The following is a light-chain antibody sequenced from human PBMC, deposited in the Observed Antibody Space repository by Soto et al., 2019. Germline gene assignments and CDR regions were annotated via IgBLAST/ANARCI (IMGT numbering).Light chain of an antibody. Sequence: QSVLTRPASVSGSPGQSITVSCPGTSSDVGGYNFVSWYQQHPGKAPKLMIFEVSHRPSGVSIRFSASKSGNTASLTISGLQAEDEADYYCSSYTSSSTLVFGTGTKVTVL. CDR1: SSDVGGYNF. V-gene: IGLV2-14*01. J-gene: IGLJ1*01. CDR3: SSYTSSSTLV. CDR2: EVS.